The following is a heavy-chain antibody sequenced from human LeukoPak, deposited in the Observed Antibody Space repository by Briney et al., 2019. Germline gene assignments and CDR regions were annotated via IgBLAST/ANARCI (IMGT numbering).Heavy chain of an antibody. CDR2: IKSKTDGGTT. Sequence: PGGSLRLSCAASGFTFSNAWMSWVRQAPGKGLEWVGRIKSKTDGGTTDYAAPVKGRFTISRDDSKNTLYLQMSSLKTEDTAVYYCTTDRRTGSYADYWGQGTLVTVSS. V-gene: IGHV3-15*01. CDR1: GFTFSNAW. D-gene: IGHD1-26*01. CDR3: TTDRRTGSYADY. J-gene: IGHJ4*02.